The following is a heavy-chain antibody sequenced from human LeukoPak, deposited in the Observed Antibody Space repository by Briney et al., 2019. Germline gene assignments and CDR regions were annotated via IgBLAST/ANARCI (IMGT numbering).Heavy chain of an antibody. V-gene: IGHV3-64*01. CDR1: GFTFSGYS. CDR3: ARWGGRYPFDY. J-gene: IGHJ4*02. D-gene: IGHD3-16*02. Sequence: TGGSLRLSCAASGFTFSGYSMHWVRQAPGRGLDYVSAITSNGGRTYYANSVKGRFTISRDNSKNTLYLQMGSLRAEDMAVYYCARWGGRYPFDYWGQGTLVTVSS. CDR2: ITSNGGRT.